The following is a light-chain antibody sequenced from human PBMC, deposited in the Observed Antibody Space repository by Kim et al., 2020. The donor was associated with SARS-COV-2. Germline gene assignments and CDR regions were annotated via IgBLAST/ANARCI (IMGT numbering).Light chain of an antibody. Sequence: QLVLTQSPSASASLGASVKLTCTLSSGHSNYAIAWHQQQPEKGPRYLMKVNSDGSHTKDVGIPDRFSGSSSGAERYLTISSLQYEDGTDYYCQTWDSGLWVFGGGTKLTVL. V-gene: IGLV4-69*01. J-gene: IGLJ3*02. CDR3: QTWDSGLWV. CDR2: VNSDGSH. CDR1: SGHSNYA.